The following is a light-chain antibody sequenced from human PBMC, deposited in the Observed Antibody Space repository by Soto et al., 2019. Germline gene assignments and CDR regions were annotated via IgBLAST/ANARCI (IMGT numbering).Light chain of an antibody. V-gene: IGLV2-11*01. CDR1: TIDDGTSNY. CDR2: DVS. J-gene: IGLJ1*01. CDR3: CSYAVTFYV. Sequence: QSVLTQPRSVSGSPGQSVTMSCTGPTIDDGTSNYVSWYQQHPGKVPKLMIYDVSERPSGVPDRFSGSKSGNTASLTISGLQPEDEADYYCCSYAVTFYVFGTGTKVTVL.